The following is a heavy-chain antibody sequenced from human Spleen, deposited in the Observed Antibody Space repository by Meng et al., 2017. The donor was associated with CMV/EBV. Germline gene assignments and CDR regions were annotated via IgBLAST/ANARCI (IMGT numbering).Heavy chain of an antibody. CDR2: ISGSGGST. CDR3: AKDRGYCSSTSCYTPSGAMVPLDY. J-gene: IGHJ4*02. D-gene: IGHD2-2*02. V-gene: IGHV3-23*01. Sequence: MSWVRQAPGKGLEWVSAISGSGGSTYYADSVKGRFTISRDNSKNTLYLQMNSLRAEDTAVYYCAKDRGYCSSTSCYTPSGAMVPLDYWGQGTLVTVSS.